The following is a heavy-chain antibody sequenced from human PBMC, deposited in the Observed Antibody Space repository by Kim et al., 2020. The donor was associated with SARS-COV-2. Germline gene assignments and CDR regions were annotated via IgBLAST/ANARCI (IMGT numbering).Heavy chain of an antibody. Sequence: ASVNVSCKASGYTFTSYGISWVRQAPGQGLEWMGWISAYNGNTNYAQKLQGRVTMTTDTSTSTAYMELGSLRSDDTAVYYCARGPNSSGWYYWFDPWGQGTLVTVSS. J-gene: IGHJ5*02. CDR3: ARGPNSSGWYYWFDP. D-gene: IGHD6-19*01. V-gene: IGHV1-18*01. CDR1: GYTFTSYG. CDR2: ISAYNGNT.